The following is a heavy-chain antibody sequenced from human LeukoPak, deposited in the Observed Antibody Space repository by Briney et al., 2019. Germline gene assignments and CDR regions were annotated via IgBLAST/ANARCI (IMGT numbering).Heavy chain of an antibody. J-gene: IGHJ6*04. D-gene: IGHD3-10*01. Sequence: GRSLRLSCAASGFTFSSDAMSCVRPAPGKRLEWVSAISSSGGSTYYADSLKGRSTIARDNSKNTLYLQMNSLRAEDTAVYYCAKGGVRAYYGMDVWGKGTTVTVSS. CDR1: GFTFSSDA. V-gene: IGHV3-23*01. CDR3: AKGGVRAYYGMDV. CDR2: ISSSGGST.